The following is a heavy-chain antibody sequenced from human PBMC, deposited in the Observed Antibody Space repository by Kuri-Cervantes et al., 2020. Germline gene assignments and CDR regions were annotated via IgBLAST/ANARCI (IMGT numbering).Heavy chain of an antibody. CDR1: GYTFTDYY. J-gene: IGHJ4*02. CDR2: IDPDSDGT. Sequence: ASVKVSCKASGYTFTDYYIHWLRQAPGQGLEWMGWIDPDSDGTHHAQKFQGRVAMTRDTSSNTAYMELSRLRSDDTAVYYCARGIRAFSAYFSWGQGTLVTVSS. V-gene: IGHV1-2*02. CDR3: ARGIRAFSAYFS. D-gene: IGHD4/OR15-4a*01.